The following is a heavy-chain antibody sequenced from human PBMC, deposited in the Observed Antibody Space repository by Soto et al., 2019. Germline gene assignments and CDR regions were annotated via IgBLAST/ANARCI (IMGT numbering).Heavy chain of an antibody. J-gene: IGHJ5*02. CDR2: INPNSGGT. Sequence: ASVKVSCKASGYTFTGYYMHWVRQAPGQGLEWMGWINPNSGGTNYAQKFQGRVTMTRDTSISTAYMELRRLRSDDTAVYYCARGLPLLWFGELSEWFDPWGQGTLVTFSS. CDR1: GYTFTGYY. D-gene: IGHD3-10*01. V-gene: IGHV1-2*02. CDR3: ARGLPLLWFGELSEWFDP.